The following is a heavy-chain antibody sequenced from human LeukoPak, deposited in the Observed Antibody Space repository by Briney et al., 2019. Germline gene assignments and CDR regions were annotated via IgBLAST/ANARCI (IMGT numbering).Heavy chain of an antibody. V-gene: IGHV3-7*01. D-gene: IGHD2/OR15-2a*01. CDR3: ARAGYYGDDAFDL. CDR2: IRQDGSEK. CDR1: GFTIGSYW. Sequence: QPGGSLRLSCAGSGFTIGSYWMSWVRQAPGKGLEWVANIRQDGSEKYYVDSVKGRLTISRDNAKNPLYLQMNSLRAEDTGIYYCARAGYYGDDAFDLWGQGTMVTVSS. J-gene: IGHJ3*01.